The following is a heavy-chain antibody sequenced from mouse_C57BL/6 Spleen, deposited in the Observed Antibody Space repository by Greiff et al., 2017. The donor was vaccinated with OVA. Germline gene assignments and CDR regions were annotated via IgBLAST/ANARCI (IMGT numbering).Heavy chain of an antibody. Sequence: QVQLQQSGAELVKPGASVKMSCKASGYTFTSYWITWVKQRPGQGLEWIGDIYPGSGSTNYNEKFKSKARLTVDTSSGTAYMQLSSLTSEDAAVYYCARWYDYDEGGFAYWGQGTLVTVSA. CDR2: IYPGSGST. CDR1: GYTFTSYW. J-gene: IGHJ3*01. CDR3: ARWYDYDEGGFAY. D-gene: IGHD2-4*01. V-gene: IGHV1-55*01.